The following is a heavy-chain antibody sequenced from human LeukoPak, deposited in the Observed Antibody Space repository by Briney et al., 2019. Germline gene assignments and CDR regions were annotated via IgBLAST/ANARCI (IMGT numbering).Heavy chain of an antibody. CDR2: INHSGST. J-gene: IGHJ5*02. CDR3: ARGDCSGGSCYSFSYNWFDP. CDR1: GVSFSGYY. Sequence: PSETLSLTCAVYGVSFSGYYWSWIRQPPGKGLEWIGEINHSGSTNYNPSLKSRVTISVDTSKNQFSLKLSSVTAADTAVYYCARGDCSGGSCYSFSYNWFDPWGQGTLVTVSS. V-gene: IGHV4-34*01. D-gene: IGHD2-15*01.